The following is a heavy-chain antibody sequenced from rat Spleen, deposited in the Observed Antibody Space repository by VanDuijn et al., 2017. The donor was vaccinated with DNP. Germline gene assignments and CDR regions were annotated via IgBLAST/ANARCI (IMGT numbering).Heavy chain of an antibody. V-gene: IGHV5-22*01. CDR1: GFTFSDYY. CDR2: ISYDGGST. CDR3: AIYFYSGDNWFAY. D-gene: IGHD1-1*01. J-gene: IGHJ3*01. Sequence: EVQLVGSGGGLVQPGGSLKLSCAASGFTFSDYYMAWVRQAPTKGLEWVAYISYDGGSTSYGDSVKGRFTISRDNAKSTLYLQMNSLRSEDTATYYCAIYFYSGDNWFAYWGQGTLVTVSS.